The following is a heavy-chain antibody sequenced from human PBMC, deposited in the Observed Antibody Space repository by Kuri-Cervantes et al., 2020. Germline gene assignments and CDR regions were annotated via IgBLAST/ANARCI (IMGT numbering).Heavy chain of an antibody. D-gene: IGHD3-22*01. Sequence: ASVKVSCKASGYTFTSYAMNWVRQAPGQGLEWMGWINTNTGNPTYAQGFTGRFVFSLDASVSTAYLQISSLKAEDTAVYYCARAEYYYDSSGYYLTDFDYWGQGTLVTDSS. CDR3: ARAEYYYDSSGYYLTDFDY. J-gene: IGHJ4*02. V-gene: IGHV7-4-1*02. CDR2: INTNTGNP. CDR1: GYTFTSYA.